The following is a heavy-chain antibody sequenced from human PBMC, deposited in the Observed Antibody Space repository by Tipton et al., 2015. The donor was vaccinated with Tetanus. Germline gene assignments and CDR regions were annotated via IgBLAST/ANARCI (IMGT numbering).Heavy chain of an antibody. CDR3: AKALYGGCDY. D-gene: IGHD3-16*01. J-gene: IGHJ4*02. V-gene: IGHV3-73*01. CDR1: GFTFSGSA. Sequence: SLRLSCAASGFTFSGSAMHWVRQASGKGLEWIGRIRSKANSYATEYGASVKGRFTISRDESENTAYLQMNSLKTEDTAVYYCAKALYGGCDYWGQGTLVTVSS. CDR2: IRSKANSYAT.